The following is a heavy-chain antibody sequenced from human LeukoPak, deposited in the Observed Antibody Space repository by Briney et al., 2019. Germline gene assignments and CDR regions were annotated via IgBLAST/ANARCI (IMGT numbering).Heavy chain of an antibody. V-gene: IGHV4-59*01. Sequence: PSETLSLTCTVSGGSISSYYWSWLRQPPGKGREWIGYIYYSGSTNYNPSLKSRVTISVDTSKNQFSLKLSSVTAADTAVYYCARVVVVYGYYFDYWGQGTLVTVSS. CDR2: IYYSGST. CDR1: GGSISSYY. J-gene: IGHJ4*02. CDR3: ARVVVVYGYYFDY. D-gene: IGHD2-8*02.